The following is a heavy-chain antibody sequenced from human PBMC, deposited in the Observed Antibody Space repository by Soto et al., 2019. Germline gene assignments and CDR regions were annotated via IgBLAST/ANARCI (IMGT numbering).Heavy chain of an antibody. Sequence: EVQLVDSGGGLVQPGGSLRLSCAAAGFTFSSYRMIWFRQAPGKGLEWVSYISGGSSTIYYADSVKGRLTVSRDNAKNSLYLQMNILRDEDAAVYYCTRVRQLGLDYWGQGTLVTVSS. J-gene: IGHJ4*02. D-gene: IGHD1-1*01. CDR3: TRVRQLGLDY. CDR2: ISGGSSTI. CDR1: GFTFSSYR. V-gene: IGHV3-48*02.